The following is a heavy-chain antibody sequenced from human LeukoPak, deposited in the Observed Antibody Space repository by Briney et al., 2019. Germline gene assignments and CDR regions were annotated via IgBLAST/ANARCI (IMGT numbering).Heavy chain of an antibody. J-gene: IGHJ6*03. Sequence: ASVKVSCQASGGTFSNSGFTWVRQAPGQGLEWMGGIIPMVGITYYAQKFQGRVTITTDESTSTAYMEVSSLSSEDTAVYYCASGLSGTLRHMDVWGKGTMVTVSS. D-gene: IGHD1-20*01. V-gene: IGHV1-69*05. CDR2: IIPMVGIT. CDR3: ASGLSGTLRHMDV. CDR1: GGTFSNSG.